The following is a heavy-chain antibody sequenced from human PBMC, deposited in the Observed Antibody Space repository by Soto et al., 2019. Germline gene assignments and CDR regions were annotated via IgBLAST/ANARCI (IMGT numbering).Heavy chain of an antibody. CDR3: TTDLVALYGDSLFDY. V-gene: IGHV3-15*01. CDR2: IKSKTDGGTT. CDR1: GFTFSNAW. Sequence: GGSLRLSCAASGFTFSNAWMSWVRQAPGKGLEWVGRIKSKTDGGTTDYAAPVKGRFTISRDDSKNTLYLQMNSLKTGDKGVYYWTTDLVALYGDSLFDYWGQGTLVTVSS. D-gene: IGHD4-17*01. J-gene: IGHJ4*02.